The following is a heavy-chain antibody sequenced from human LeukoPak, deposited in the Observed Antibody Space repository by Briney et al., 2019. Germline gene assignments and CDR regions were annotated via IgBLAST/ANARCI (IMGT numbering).Heavy chain of an antibody. Sequence: GGSLSLSCAASGFTFSTYSMSWVRQAPGKGLEWVSAISGSGGSTYYADSVKDRFTVSRDNSKNTLYLQMNSLRAEDTAVYYCARAITMIPGGYWGQGTLVTVSS. D-gene: IGHD3-22*01. CDR1: GFTFSTYS. CDR3: ARAITMIPGGY. J-gene: IGHJ4*02. V-gene: IGHV3-23*01. CDR2: ISGSGGST.